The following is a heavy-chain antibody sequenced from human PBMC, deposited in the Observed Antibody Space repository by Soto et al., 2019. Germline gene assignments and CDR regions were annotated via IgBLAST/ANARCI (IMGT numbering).Heavy chain of an antibody. V-gene: IGHV3-23*01. D-gene: IGHD1-26*01. Sequence: GGSLRLSCAASGFTFSSYAMSWVRQAPGKGLEWVSAISGSGGSTYYADSVKGRFTISRDNSKNTLYLQMNSLRAEDTAVYYCAKKAGWETDYYYYGMDVWGQGTTVTVSS. CDR1: GFTFSSYA. CDR3: AKKAGWETDYYYYGMDV. CDR2: ISGSGGST. J-gene: IGHJ6*02.